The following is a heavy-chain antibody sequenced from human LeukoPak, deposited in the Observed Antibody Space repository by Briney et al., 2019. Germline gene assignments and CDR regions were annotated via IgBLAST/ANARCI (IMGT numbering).Heavy chain of an antibody. Sequence: GQSLKCSCKGSGYSVTNDVISWVRQMPGKGLEWMGKIDPTDSYTNHSPSLPGHVTISTDKSISTAYLQWSSLKASDTAMYYCARHWLYSSDWYSDYWGQGTLVTVSS. CDR1: GYSVTNDV. CDR2: IDPTDSYT. J-gene: IGHJ4*02. V-gene: IGHV5-10-1*01. CDR3: ARHWLYSSDWYSDY. D-gene: IGHD6-19*01.